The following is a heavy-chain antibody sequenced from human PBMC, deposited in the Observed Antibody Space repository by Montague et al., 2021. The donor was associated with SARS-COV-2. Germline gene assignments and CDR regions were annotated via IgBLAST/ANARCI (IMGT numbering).Heavy chain of an antibody. V-gene: IGHV4-59*01. CDR3: ARAPIYRSSWYAYFDY. D-gene: IGHD6-13*01. CDR2: INYSGNA. J-gene: IGHJ4*02. Sequence: SETLSLTCTVSGDSMNNYYWSWIRRPPGKGLEWIGYINYSGNAHYNPSLQSRVTLSKDTSKNQFSLRLTSVTAADTAMYFCARAPIYRSSWYAYFDYWGQGTLVTVSS. CDR1: GDSMNNYY.